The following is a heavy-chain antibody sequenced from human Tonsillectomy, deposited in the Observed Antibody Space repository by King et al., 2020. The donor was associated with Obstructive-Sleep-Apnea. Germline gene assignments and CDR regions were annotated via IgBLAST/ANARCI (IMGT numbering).Heavy chain of an antibody. J-gene: IGHJ4*02. V-gene: IGHV3-9*01. CDR1: GFTFDDYS. CDR3: AKPITLVRGAMGD. CDR2: ISWNSGTI. D-gene: IGHD3-10*01. Sequence: VQLVESGGGLVQPGRSLRLSCAASGFTFDDYSRNWVRQTPGKGLEWVSGISWNSGTIGYADSVKGRFTISRDNPKNSLYLQMNSLRPEDTALYYCAKPITLVRGAMGDWGQGTLVTVSS.